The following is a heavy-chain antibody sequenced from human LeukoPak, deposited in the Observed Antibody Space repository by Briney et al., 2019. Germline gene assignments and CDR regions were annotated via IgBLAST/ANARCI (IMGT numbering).Heavy chain of an antibody. D-gene: IGHD3-16*01. J-gene: IGHJ4*02. CDR1: GASMNNNNYY. V-gene: IGHV4-39*01. CDR2: GLYSGTT. CDR3: VRKQSSSYDLIDF. Sequence: SETLSLTCGVSGASMNNNNYYWGWIRQPPGKGLEWIGSGLYSGTTYYNPSLQSRVAISIDSSRRQVSLQVTSVTAADTAIYYCVRKQSSSYDLIDFWGQGTLVTVSS.